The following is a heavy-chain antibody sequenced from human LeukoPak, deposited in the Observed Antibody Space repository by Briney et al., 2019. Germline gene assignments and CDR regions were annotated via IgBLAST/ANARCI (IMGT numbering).Heavy chain of an antibody. V-gene: IGHV4-39*07. CDR3: ASRKLGNDY. Sequence: SETLSLTCTVSGDSISSCSYCWGWIRQPPGKGLEWIGNFYYSGSTYYNPSLKSRVTISVDTSKNQFSLKLSSVTAADTAVYYCASRKLGNDYWGQGTLVTVSS. CDR1: GDSISSCSYC. D-gene: IGHD7-27*01. CDR2: FYYSGST. J-gene: IGHJ4*02.